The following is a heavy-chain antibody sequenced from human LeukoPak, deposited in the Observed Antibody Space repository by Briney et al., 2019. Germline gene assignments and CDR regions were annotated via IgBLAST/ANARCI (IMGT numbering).Heavy chain of an antibody. J-gene: IGHJ4*02. CDR1: GFIFSRSA. CDR2: ISSDSYYI. V-gene: IGHV3-21*01. Sequence: GGSLRLSCATSGFIFSRSAMNWVRQAPGRGLEWVSSISSDSYYIYYGDSLKGRFTISRDNAKNSLFLQMNSLRSEDTAVYYCARDRGGGSLDYWGQGTLVTVSS. CDR3: ARDRGGGSLDY. D-gene: IGHD3-16*01.